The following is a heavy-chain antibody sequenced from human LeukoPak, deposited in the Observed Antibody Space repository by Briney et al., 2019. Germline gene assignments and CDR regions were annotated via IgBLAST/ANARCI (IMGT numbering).Heavy chain of an antibody. J-gene: IGHJ3*02. CDR2: IYYSGST. Sequence: PSETLSLTCTVSGGSISSHYWSWIRQPPGKGLEWIGYIYYSGSTNYNPSLKSRVTISVDTSKNQFSLKLSSVTAADTAVYYCASLYGSGSYYSTWLGAFDIWGRGTMVTVSS. V-gene: IGHV4-59*11. D-gene: IGHD3-10*01. CDR1: GGSISSHY. CDR3: ASLYGSGSYYSTWLGAFDI.